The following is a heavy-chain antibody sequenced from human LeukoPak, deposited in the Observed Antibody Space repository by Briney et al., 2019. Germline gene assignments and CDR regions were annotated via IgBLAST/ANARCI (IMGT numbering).Heavy chain of an antibody. D-gene: IGHD4-11*01. J-gene: IGHJ4*02. CDR2: ISSSSSLT. Sequence: GGSLRLSCAASGFTFSSHSMNWVRQAPGKGLEWISYISSSSSLTYYADSVKGRFTISRDNVKNSLYLQMNSLRAEDTAVYYCARLPLYSKAGPPLDYWGQGTLVTVSS. V-gene: IGHV3-48*01. CDR1: GFTFSSHS. CDR3: ARLPLYSKAGPPLDY.